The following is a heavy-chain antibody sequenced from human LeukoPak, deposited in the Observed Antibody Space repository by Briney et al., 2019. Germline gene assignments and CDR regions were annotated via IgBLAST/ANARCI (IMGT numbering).Heavy chain of an antibody. J-gene: IGHJ4*02. CDR3: GRDPQPWVLSGPVDH. V-gene: IGHV3-21*01. Sequence: GGSLRLSCVVSQFTFSTCAVSWVRQAPGKRLEWVSSISSSGAYIYYADSMEGRFTISRDNSKNTVYLQMNNLRGEDAAVYFCGRDPQPWVLSGPVDHWGQGILVTVSS. CDR2: ISSSGAYI. D-gene: IGHD1-26*01. CDR1: QFTFSTCA.